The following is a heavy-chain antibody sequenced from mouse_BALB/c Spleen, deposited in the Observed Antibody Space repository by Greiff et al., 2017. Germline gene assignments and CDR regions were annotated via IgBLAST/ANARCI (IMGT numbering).Heavy chain of an antibody. Sequence: VQLQESGPGLVAPSQSLSITCTVSGFSLTSYGVHWVRQPPGKGLEWLGVIWAGGSPNYNSALMSRLSISKDNSKSQVFLKMNSLQTDDTAMYYCARVGLLRPYWYFDVWGAGTTVTVSS. CDR3: ARVGLLRPYWYFDV. D-gene: IGHD1-2*01. CDR1: GFSLTSYG. CDR2: IWAGGSP. V-gene: IGHV2-9*02. J-gene: IGHJ1*01.